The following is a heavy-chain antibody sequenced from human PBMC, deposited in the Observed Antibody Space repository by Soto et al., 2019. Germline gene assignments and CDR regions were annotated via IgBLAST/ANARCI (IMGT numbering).Heavy chain of an antibody. D-gene: IGHD2-8*01. J-gene: IGHJ3*02. CDR1: GFTLSDYY. CDR2: ISSSGSTI. CDR3: ARLGSTDIVLMVYARTTDDAFDI. Sequence: GGSLRLSCAASGFTLSDYYMSWIRQAPGKGLEWVSYISSSGSTIYYADSVKGRFTISRDNAKNSLYLQMNSLRAEDTAVYYCARLGSTDIVLMVYARTTDDAFDIWGQGTMVTVSS. V-gene: IGHV3-11*01.